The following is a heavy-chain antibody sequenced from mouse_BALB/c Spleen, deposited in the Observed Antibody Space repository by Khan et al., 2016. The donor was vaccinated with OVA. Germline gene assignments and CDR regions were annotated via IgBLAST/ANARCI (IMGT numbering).Heavy chain of an antibody. J-gene: IGHJ3*01. V-gene: IGHV3-2*02. Sequence: EVKLEVSGPGLLKPSQSLSLTCTVTGYSITSDYAWNWIRQFPGNKLEWMGYISYSGSTTYNPSLKSRISITRDTSKNQFFLQLNSVTTEDTATYYCARWFTYWGQGTLVTVSA. CDR3: ARWFTY. CDR1: GYSITSDYA. CDR2: ISYSGST.